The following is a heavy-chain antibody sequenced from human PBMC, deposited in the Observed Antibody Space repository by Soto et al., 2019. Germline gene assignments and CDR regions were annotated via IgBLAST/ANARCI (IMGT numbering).Heavy chain of an antibody. CDR3: ARDYLRGSGAYEGHRVYYYMDV. V-gene: IGHV3-33*01. CDR2: IWYDGSNK. D-gene: IGHD6-25*01. J-gene: IGHJ6*03. CDR1: GFTFSSYG. Sequence: HPGGSLRLSCAASGFTFSSYGMHWVRQAPGKGLEWVAVIWYDGSNKYYADSVKGRFTISRDNSKNTLYLQINSLRAEDTAVYYCARDYLRGSGAYEGHRVYYYMDVWGKGNTVTVSS.